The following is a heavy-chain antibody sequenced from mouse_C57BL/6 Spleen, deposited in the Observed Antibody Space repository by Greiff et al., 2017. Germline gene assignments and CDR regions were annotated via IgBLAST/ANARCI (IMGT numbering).Heavy chain of an antibody. J-gene: IGHJ1*03. CDR3: GSSFYYGSSYWYFDV. D-gene: IGHD1-1*01. CDR2: ISSGSSTI. Sequence: EVQRVESGGGLVKPGGSLKLSCAASGFTFSDYGMHWVRQAPEKGLEWVAYISSGSSTIYYADTVKGRFTISRDNAKNTLFLQMTSLRSDDTAMYYCGSSFYYGSSYWYFDVWGTGTTVTVSS. V-gene: IGHV5-17*01. CDR1: GFTFSDYG.